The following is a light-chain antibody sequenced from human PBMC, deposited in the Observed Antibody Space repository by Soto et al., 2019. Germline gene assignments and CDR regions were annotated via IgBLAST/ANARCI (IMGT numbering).Light chain of an antibody. CDR3: SSYTSSNTII. Sequence: QSALTQPASVSGSPGQSITISCTGTSSDVGGYNYVSWYQQHPGKAPKLMIYEVSNRPSGVSNRFSGSKSGNTASLTISGLKAEDEADYYCSSYTSSNTIIFGNGTKMNVL. CDR2: EVS. J-gene: IGLJ1*01. V-gene: IGLV2-14*01. CDR1: SSDVGGYNY.